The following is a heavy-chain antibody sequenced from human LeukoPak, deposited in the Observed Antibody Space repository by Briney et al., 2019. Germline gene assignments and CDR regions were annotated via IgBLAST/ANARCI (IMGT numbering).Heavy chain of an antibody. CDR1: GFTFSSYW. CDR3: ARGRSEYYYDSSGYINFDY. D-gene: IGHD3-22*01. Sequence: GGSPRLSCAASGFTFSSYWMSWVRQASGKGLEWVANIKQDGSEKYYVDSVKGRFTISRDNAKNSLYLQMNSLRAEDTAVYYCARGRSEYYYDSSGYINFDYWGQGTLVTVSS. CDR2: IKQDGSEK. J-gene: IGHJ4*02. V-gene: IGHV3-7*01.